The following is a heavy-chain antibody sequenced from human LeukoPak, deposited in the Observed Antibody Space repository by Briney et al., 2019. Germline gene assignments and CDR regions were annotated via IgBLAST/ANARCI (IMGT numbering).Heavy chain of an antibody. CDR3: ARGYCSGGSCYDLDWFDP. Sequence: PSETLSLTCAVYGGSFSGYYWSWIRQPPGKGLEWIGEINHSGSTNYNPSLKSRVTISVDTSKNQFSLKLSSVTAADTAVYYCARGYCSGGSCYDLDWFDPWGQGTLVTVSS. V-gene: IGHV4-34*01. J-gene: IGHJ5*02. D-gene: IGHD2-15*01. CDR2: INHSGST. CDR1: GGSFSGYY.